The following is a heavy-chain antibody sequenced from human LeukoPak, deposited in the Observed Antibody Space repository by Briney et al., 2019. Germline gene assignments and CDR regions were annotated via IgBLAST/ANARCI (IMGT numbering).Heavy chain of an antibody. J-gene: IGHJ4*02. CDR3: ARLSSGWFQYYVDY. D-gene: IGHD6-19*01. CDR2: IYYSGST. Sequence: SETLSLTCTVSGGSISSYYWSWIRQPPGKGLEWIGYIYYSGSTNYNPSLKSRVTISVDTSKNQFSLKLSSVTAADTAVYYCARLSSGWFQYYVDYWGQGTLVTVPS. CDR1: GGSISSYY. V-gene: IGHV4-59*08.